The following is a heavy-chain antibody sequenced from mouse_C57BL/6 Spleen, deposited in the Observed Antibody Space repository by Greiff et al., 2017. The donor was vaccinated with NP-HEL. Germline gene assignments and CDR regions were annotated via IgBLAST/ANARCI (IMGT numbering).Heavy chain of an antibody. Sequence: QVQLQQSGAELMKPGASVKLSCKATGYTFTGYWIEWVKQRPGHGLEWIGEILPGSGSTTYNEKFKGKATFTADTSSNTAYMQLSSLTTEDSAIYYCARRRISSRDFDYWGQGTTLTVSS. CDR1: GYTFTGYW. CDR2: ILPGSGST. J-gene: IGHJ2*01. D-gene: IGHD1-1*01. V-gene: IGHV1-9*01. CDR3: ARRRISSRDFDY.